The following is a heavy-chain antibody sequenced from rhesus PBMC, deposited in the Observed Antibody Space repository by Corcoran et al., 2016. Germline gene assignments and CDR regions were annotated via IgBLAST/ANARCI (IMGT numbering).Heavy chain of an antibody. CDR2: ISGSGGST. J-gene: IGHJ5-1*01. V-gene: IGHV4-173*01. D-gene: IGHD3-16*01. Sequence: QLQLQESGPGLVQPSETLSLPCAVSGGSISRNYWSWHRHPPGTGRVWLGRISGSGGSTDYNPSLKSRVTISTDTSKNQFSLKLSSVTAADTAVYYCARDSAFSCSYSPYNRFDVWGPGVLVTVSS. CDR1: GGSISRNY. CDR3: ARDSAFSCSYSPYNRFDV.